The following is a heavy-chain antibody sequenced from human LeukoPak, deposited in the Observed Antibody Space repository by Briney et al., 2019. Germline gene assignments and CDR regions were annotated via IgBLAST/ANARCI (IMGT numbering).Heavy chain of an antibody. CDR2: IHYDSSTE. Sequence: GGSLRLSCAASGFAFSSYGMHWVRQAPGKGLEWVAYIHYDSSTEDYADSVKGRFTISRDNSNNMLYLQMNSLRAEDTAVYYCAKKAHYDAYAKYFDYWGQGTLVTVSS. J-gene: IGHJ4*02. CDR1: GFAFSSYG. D-gene: IGHD4-17*01. V-gene: IGHV3-30*02. CDR3: AKKAHYDAYAKYFDY.